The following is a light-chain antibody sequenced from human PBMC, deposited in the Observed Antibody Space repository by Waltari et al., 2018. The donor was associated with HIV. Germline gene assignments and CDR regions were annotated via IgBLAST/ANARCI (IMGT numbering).Light chain of an antibody. V-gene: IGKV1-27*01. Sequence: DIQATQSPSSLSASVGDRVTITCRASQAIDNHLAWYQQKPGNVPKVLIYGASTLQSGVPSRFSGSGSGTDFTLTISNLQPEDIATYYCQKYDTAPITFGQGTRLEIK. CDR3: QKYDTAPIT. J-gene: IGKJ5*01. CDR1: QAIDNH. CDR2: GAS.